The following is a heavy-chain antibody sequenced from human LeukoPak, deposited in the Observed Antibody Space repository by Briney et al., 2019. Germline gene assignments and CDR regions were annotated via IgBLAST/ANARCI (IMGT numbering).Heavy chain of an antibody. Sequence: PGGSLRLSCAASGLTVGDYGMSWVRQAPGKGLEWVSGINWSGESTEYADSVKGRFTISRDNAENALYLQMNSLRAEDTAHYYCARDLSSSWYSLGYWGRGTLVTVSS. CDR2: INWSGEST. D-gene: IGHD6-13*01. CDR1: GLTVGDYG. J-gene: IGHJ4*02. V-gene: IGHV3-20*04. CDR3: ARDLSSSWYSLGY.